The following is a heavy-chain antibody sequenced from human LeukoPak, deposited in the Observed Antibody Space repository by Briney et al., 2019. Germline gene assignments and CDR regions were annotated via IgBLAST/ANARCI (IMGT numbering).Heavy chain of an antibody. CDR3: AKRVRYFDWLLDY. CDR1: GFTFSSYA. Sequence: GGSLRLSCAASGFTFSSYAMSWVRQAPGKGLEWVSAISGSGGSTYYADAVKGRFTISRDNSKNTQYLQMNSLRAEDTAVYYCAKRVRYFDWLLDYWGQGTLVTVSS. J-gene: IGHJ4*02. CDR2: ISGSGGST. V-gene: IGHV3-23*01. D-gene: IGHD3-9*01.